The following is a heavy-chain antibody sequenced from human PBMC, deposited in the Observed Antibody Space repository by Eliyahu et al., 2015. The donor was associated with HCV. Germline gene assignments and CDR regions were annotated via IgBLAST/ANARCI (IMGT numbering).Heavy chain of an antibody. CDR1: GFTFSSYE. D-gene: IGHD3-10*01. V-gene: IGHV3-48*03. CDR3: ARDVDTMVRGGGHFDY. CDR2: ISSSGSTI. Sequence: EVQLVESGGGLVQPGGSLRLSCAASGFTFSSYEMNWVRQAPGKGLEWVSYISSSGSTIYYADSVKGRFTISRDNAKNSLYLQMNSLRAEDTAVYYCARDVDTMVRGGGHFDYWGQGTLVTVSS. J-gene: IGHJ4*02.